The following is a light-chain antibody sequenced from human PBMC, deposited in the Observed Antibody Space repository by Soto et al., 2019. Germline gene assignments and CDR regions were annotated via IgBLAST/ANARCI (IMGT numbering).Light chain of an antibody. CDR1: QSVSSSY. V-gene: IGKV3-20*01. Sequence: EIVLTQSPGTLSLSPGERATLSCRASQSVSSSYLAWYQQKPGQAPRLLIYGASSRATGIPDRFSGSGSGTDCTLTISRLEPADFAVYYCQQYGSSLFPFGPGTKVDIK. J-gene: IGKJ3*01. CDR2: GAS. CDR3: QQYGSSLFP.